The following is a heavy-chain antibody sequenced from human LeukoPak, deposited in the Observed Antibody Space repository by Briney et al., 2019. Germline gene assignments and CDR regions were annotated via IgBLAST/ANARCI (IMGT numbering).Heavy chain of an antibody. J-gene: IGHJ6*03. Sequence: GASVKVSCKASGYTFTGYYMHWVRQAPGQGLEWMGWINPNSGGTNYAQKFQGRVTMTRDTSISTAYMELSRLRSDDTAVYYCATWHCGGDCYSDYYYYYYMDVWGKGTTVTVSS. V-gene: IGHV1-2*02. CDR1: GYTFTGYY. CDR3: ATWHCGGDCYSDYYYYYYMDV. D-gene: IGHD2-21*01. CDR2: INPNSGGT.